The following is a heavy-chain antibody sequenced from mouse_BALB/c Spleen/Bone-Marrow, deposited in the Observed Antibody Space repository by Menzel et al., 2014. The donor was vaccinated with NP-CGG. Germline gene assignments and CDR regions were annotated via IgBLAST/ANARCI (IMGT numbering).Heavy chain of an antibody. J-gene: IGHJ1*01. V-gene: IGHV5-12-1*01. CDR3: ARVYGWYFDV. CDR1: GFAFSSND. D-gene: IGHD1-1*01. Sequence: EVHMVESGGGLVKPGGSLKLSCAASGFAFSSNDMSWVRQTPEKRLEWVAYISSGGGSTYYPDTLKGRFTISRDNAKNTVYLQVSSLKYDDTAMYYCARVYGWYFDVWGACTTVTVSS. CDR2: ISSGGGST.